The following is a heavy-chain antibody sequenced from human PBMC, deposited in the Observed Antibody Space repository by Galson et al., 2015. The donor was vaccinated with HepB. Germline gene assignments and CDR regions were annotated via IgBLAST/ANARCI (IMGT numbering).Heavy chain of an antibody. D-gene: IGHD3-9*01. J-gene: IGHJ5*02. Sequence: LSLTCAVYGGSFSGYYWSWIRQPPGKGLEWIGEINHSGSTNYNPSLKSRVTISVDTSKNQFSLKLSSVTAADTAVYYCAREPSYYDILTGYSPRNWFDPWGQGTLVTVSS. CDR2: INHSGST. CDR1: GGSFSGYY. CDR3: AREPSYYDILTGYSPRNWFDP. V-gene: IGHV4-34*01.